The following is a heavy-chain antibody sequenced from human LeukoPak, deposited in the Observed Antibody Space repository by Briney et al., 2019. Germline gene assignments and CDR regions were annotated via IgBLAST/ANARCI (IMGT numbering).Heavy chain of an antibody. CDR3: ARMSNIGADGDWFDP. Sequence: GESLKISCKASGYSFTYYWIGWVRQMPGKGLEWMGIMYPGDSNIRYSPSFQGQVTISAHKSISTAYLQRGSLKASDTGMYYCARMSNIGADGDWFDPWGQGTVVTVSS. D-gene: IGHD6-13*01. CDR1: GYSFTYYW. J-gene: IGHJ5*02. V-gene: IGHV5-51*01. CDR2: MYPGDSNI.